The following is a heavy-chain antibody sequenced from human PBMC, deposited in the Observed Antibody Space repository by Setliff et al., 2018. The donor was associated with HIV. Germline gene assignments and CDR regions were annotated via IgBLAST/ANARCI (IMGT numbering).Heavy chain of an antibody. V-gene: IGHV5-51*01. CDR1: GYSFTSYW. CDR2: IYPGDSHV. Sequence: GESLKISCKGSGYSFTSYWIGWVRQMPGKGLEWMGIIYPGDSHVRYSPSFQGQVTISADTSISTAYLQWSSLKASDTAMYYCATWTRAETSENFQHWGQGTLVTVSS. D-gene: IGHD4-17*01. J-gene: IGHJ1*01. CDR3: ATWTRAETSENFQH.